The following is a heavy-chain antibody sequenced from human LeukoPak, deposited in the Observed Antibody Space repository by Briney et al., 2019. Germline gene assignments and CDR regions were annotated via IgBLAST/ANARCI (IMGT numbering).Heavy chain of an antibody. CDR2: IYTSGST. CDR3: ARETLIWGLGAFDI. D-gene: IGHD3-16*01. J-gene: IGHJ3*02. CDR1: GGSISSYY. Sequence: PSETLSLTCTVSGGSISSYYWSWIRQPAGKGLEWIGRIYTSGSTNYNPSLKSRVTMSVDTSKNQFSLKLSSVTAADTAVYYCARETLIWGLGAFDIWGQGTMVTVSS. V-gene: IGHV4-4*07.